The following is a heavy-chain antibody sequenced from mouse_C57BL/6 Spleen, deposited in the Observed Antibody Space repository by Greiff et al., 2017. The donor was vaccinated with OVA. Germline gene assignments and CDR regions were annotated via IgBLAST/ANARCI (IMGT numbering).Heavy chain of an antibody. Sequence: QVQLQQPGAELVRPGSSVKLSCKASGYTFTSYWMDWVKQRPGQGLEWIGNIYPSDSATHYNQKFKDKATLTVDKSSSTAYMQLSSLTSEDSAVYYCARAYGSTLDYWGQGTTLTVSS. V-gene: IGHV1-61*01. D-gene: IGHD1-1*01. CDR3: ARAYGSTLDY. CDR1: GYTFTSYW. J-gene: IGHJ2*01. CDR2: IYPSDSAT.